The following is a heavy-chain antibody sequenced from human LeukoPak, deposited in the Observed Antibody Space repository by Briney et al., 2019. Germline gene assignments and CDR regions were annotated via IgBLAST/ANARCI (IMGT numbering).Heavy chain of an antibody. J-gene: IGHJ4*02. D-gene: IGHD6-6*01. V-gene: IGHV3-13*01. CDR3: ARGGSSSGRPGTLIDY. CDR2: IGTAGDT. CDR1: GFTFSSYD. Sequence: GGSLRLSCAASGFTFSSYDMHWVRQATGKGLEWVSAIGTAGDTYYPGSVKGRFTISRENAKNSLYLQMNSLRAGDTAVYDCARGGSSSGRPGTLIDYWGQGTLVTVSS.